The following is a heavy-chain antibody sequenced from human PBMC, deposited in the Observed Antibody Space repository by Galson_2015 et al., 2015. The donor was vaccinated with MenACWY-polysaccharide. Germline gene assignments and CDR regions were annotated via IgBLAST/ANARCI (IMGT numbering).Heavy chain of an antibody. V-gene: IGHV4-4*07. CDR3: ARRSLDNWYFDL. D-gene: IGHD1-1*01. CDR1: HASISSSY. J-gene: IGHJ2*01. Sequence: SETLSLTCPVSHASISSSYWSWIRQSADQGLEYIGRIHAAGSTAYNPSFRSRVAMSVDLSRNKFSLRLASVTASDTAIYYCARRSLDNWYFDLWGRGTLVIVSS. CDR2: IHAAGST.